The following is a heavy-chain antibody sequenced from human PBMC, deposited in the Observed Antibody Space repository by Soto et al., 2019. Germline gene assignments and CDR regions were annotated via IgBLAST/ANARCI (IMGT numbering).Heavy chain of an antibody. D-gene: IGHD3-22*01. J-gene: IGHJ5*02. V-gene: IGHV3-23*01. Sequence: PGGSLRLSCAASGFTFSSYAMSWVRQAPGKGLEWVSAISGSGGSTYYADSVKGRFTISRDNSKNTLYLQMNSLRAEDTAVYYCAKASGVTMIVVAKGPNWFDPWGQGTLDTVSS. CDR3: AKASGVTMIVVAKGPNWFDP. CDR2: ISGSGGST. CDR1: GFTFSSYA.